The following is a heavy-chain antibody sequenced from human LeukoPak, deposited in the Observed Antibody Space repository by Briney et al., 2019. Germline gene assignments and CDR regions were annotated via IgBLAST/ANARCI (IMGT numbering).Heavy chain of an antibody. D-gene: IGHD2/OR15-2a*01. CDR1: GGSISGYY. J-gene: IGHJ5*02. CDR2: IYYSGST. V-gene: IGHV4-59*08. CDR3: ARGIVGGGTSMPPPNWFDP. Sequence: SETLSLTCTVSGGSISGYYWSWIRQPPGKGLEWIGYIYYSGSTNYNPSLKSRVTISVDTSKNQFSLKLSSVTAADTAVYYCARGIVGGGTSMPPPNWFDPLGQGTLGT.